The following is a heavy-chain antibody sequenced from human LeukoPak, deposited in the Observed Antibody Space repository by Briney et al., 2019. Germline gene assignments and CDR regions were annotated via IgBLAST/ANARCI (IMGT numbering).Heavy chain of an antibody. CDR1: GFTFDDYA. J-gene: IGHJ4*02. D-gene: IGHD1-26*01. CDR2: ISWNSGSI. V-gene: IGHV3-9*01. Sequence: GRSLRLACAASGFTFDDYAMHWVRQAPGKGLEWVSGISWNSGSIGYADSVKGRFTISRDNAKNSLYLQMNSLRAEDTALYYCAKEMGVGDDYYFDCWGQGTLVTVSS. CDR3: AKEMGVGDDYYFDC.